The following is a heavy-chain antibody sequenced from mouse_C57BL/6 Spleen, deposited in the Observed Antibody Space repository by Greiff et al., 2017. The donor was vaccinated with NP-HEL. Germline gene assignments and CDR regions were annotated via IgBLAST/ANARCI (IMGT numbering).Heavy chain of an antibody. CDR3: ARRDCGSSYVWYFDV. J-gene: IGHJ1*03. D-gene: IGHD1-1*01. CDR2: IYPSDSET. Sequence: QVQLQQPGAELVRPGSSVKLSCKASGYTFTSYWMDWVKQRPGQGLEWIGNIYPSDSETHYNQKFKDKATLTVDKSSSTAYMQLSSLTSEDSAVYYCARRDCGSSYVWYFDVWGTGTTVTVSS. CDR1: GYTFTSYW. V-gene: IGHV1-61*01.